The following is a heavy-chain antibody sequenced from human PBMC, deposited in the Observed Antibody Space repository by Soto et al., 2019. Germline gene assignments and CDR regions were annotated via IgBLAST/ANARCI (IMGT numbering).Heavy chain of an antibody. CDR1: GGSISSSSYY. Sequence: LPETLSLTCTVSGGSISSSSYYWGWIRQPPGKGLEWIGSIYYSGSTYYNPSLKSRVTISVDTSKNQFSLKLSSVTAADTAVYYCARHDDILTGYYDYWGQGTLVTVSS. J-gene: IGHJ4*02. CDR3: ARHDDILTGYYDY. D-gene: IGHD3-9*01. CDR2: IYYSGST. V-gene: IGHV4-39*01.